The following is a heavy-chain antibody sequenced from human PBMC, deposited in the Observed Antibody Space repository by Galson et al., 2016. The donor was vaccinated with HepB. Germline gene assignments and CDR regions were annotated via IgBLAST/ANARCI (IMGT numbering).Heavy chain of an antibody. CDR3: VREGLPGVKYFDY. CDR2: IYPSGDTT. D-gene: IGHD3-10*01. Sequence: SVKVSCKASGYTITSYYMHWVRQAPGQGLEWMGVIYPSGDTTNYSQRFRGRVTMTRDTSTNTVYMELSSLRSEDTAMYYCVREGLPGVKYFDYWCQGTLVTVSS. J-gene: IGHJ4*02. V-gene: IGHV1-46*01. CDR1: GYTITSYY.